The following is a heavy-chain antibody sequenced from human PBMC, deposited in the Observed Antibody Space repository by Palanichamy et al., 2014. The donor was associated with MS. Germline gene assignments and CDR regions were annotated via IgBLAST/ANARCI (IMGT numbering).Heavy chain of an antibody. CDR1: GGSFSGYY. CDR3: ARGRGRYYYDSSGYYSPFDY. CDR2: INHSGST. V-gene: IGHV4-34*01. Sequence: QVQLQQWGAGLLKPSETLSLTCAVYGGSFSGYYWSWIRQPPGKGLEWIGEINHSGSTNYNPSLKSRVTISVDTSKNQFSLKLSSVTAADTAVYYCARGRGRYYYDSSGYYSPFDYWGQGTLVTVSS. J-gene: IGHJ4*02. D-gene: IGHD3-22*01.